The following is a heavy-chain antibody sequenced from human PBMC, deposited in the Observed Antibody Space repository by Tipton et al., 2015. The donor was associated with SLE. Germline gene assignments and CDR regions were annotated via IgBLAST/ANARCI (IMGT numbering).Heavy chain of an antibody. D-gene: IGHD6-19*01. Sequence: SLGLSCATSGFTFSSYALSWVRQAPGKGLVWVSRLSTDGSVTTYADSVKGRLTISRDNAKNTLYLQMRSLRVEDTGIYYCARAPTISVAGTTDPFGMDVWGPGTRVTVSS. CDR1: GFTFSSYA. J-gene: IGHJ6*02. CDR2: LSTDGSVT. V-gene: IGHV3-74*01. CDR3: ARAPTISVAGTTDPFGMDV.